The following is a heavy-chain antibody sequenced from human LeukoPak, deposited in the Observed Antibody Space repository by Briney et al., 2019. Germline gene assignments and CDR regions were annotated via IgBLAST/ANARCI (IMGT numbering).Heavy chain of an antibody. J-gene: IGHJ4*02. CDR1: GFTSSSYW. D-gene: IGHD4-11*01. CDR3: ARDRSPLYSNYRGYYFDY. V-gene: IGHV3-7*01. CDR2: IKQDGSEK. Sequence: PGGSLRLSCAASGFTSSSYWMSWVRQAPGKGLEWVANIKQDGSEKYYVDSVKGRFTISRDNAKNSLYLQMNSLRAEDTAVYYCARDRSPLYSNYRGYYFDYWGQGTLVTVSS.